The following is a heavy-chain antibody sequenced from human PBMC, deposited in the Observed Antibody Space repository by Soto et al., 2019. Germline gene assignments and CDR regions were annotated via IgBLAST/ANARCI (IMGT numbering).Heavy chain of an antibody. V-gene: IGHV4-30-4*01. D-gene: IGHD6-19*01. CDR3: ARWCSVRVRGWYDSNYFDY. CDR1: GGSISSGDYY. J-gene: IGHJ4*02. Sequence: SETLSLTCTVSGGSISSGDYYWSWICQPPGKGLEWIGYIYYSGSTYYNPSLKSRVTISVDTSKNQFSLKLSSVTAADTAVYYCARWCSVRVRGWYDSNYFDYWGQGTLVTVSS. CDR2: IYYSGST.